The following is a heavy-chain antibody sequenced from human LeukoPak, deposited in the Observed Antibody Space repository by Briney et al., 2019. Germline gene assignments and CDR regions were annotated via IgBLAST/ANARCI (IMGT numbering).Heavy chain of an antibody. CDR3: ARLDGGGYDSRLYYYYGMDV. J-gene: IGHJ6*02. V-gene: IGHV4-59*08. CDR2: IYYSGST. Sequence: SETLSLTCTVSGGSISSYYWSWIRQPPGKGLEWIGYIYYSGSTNYNPSLKSRVTISVDTSKNQFSLKLSSVTAADTAVYYCARLDGGGYDSRLYYYYGMDVWGQGTTVTVSS. D-gene: IGHD5-12*01. CDR1: GGSISSYY.